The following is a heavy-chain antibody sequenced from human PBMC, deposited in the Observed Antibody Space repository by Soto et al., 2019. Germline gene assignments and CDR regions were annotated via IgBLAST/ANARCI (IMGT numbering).Heavy chain of an antibody. CDR1: GGSISSYY. V-gene: IGHV4-59*01. J-gene: IGHJ4*02. Sequence: SETLSLTCTVSGGSISSYYWSWIRQPPGKGLEWIGYIYYSGSTNYNPSLKSRVTISVDTSKNQFSLKLSSVTAADTAVYYCARLRPYSGSYFVDYWGQGTLVTVS. D-gene: IGHD1-26*01. CDR2: IYYSGST. CDR3: ARLRPYSGSYFVDY.